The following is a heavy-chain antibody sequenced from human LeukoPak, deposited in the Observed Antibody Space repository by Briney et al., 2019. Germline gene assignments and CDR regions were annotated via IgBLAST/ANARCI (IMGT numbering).Heavy chain of an antibody. D-gene: IGHD3-22*01. J-gene: IGHJ4*02. CDR3: ARQGGGAYYYDSSGYFDY. Sequence: SETLSLTCAVSGYSISSGYYWGWIRQPPGKGLEWIGRIYHSGSTYYNPSLKSRVTISVDTSKTKFSLKLSSVTAADTAVYYCARQGGGAYYYDSSGYFDYWGQGTLVTVSS. CDR1: GYSISSGYY. CDR2: IYHSGST. V-gene: IGHV4-38-2*01.